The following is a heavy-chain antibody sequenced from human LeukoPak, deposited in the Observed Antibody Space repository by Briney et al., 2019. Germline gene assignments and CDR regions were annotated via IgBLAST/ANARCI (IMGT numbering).Heavy chain of an antibody. D-gene: IGHD3-22*01. CDR2: ISNSGDNR. J-gene: IGHJ5*02. V-gene: IGHV3-23*01. CDR3: AKDQYYYDSSGPIDP. Sequence: GGSLRLSCAASGFTFNNYAMNWVRQAPGKGLEWVSGISNSGDNRYYADSVKGRFTISRDNSKNMLYLQMNSLRAEDTAVYYCAKDQYYYDSSGPIDPWGQGTLVTVSS. CDR1: GFTFNNYA.